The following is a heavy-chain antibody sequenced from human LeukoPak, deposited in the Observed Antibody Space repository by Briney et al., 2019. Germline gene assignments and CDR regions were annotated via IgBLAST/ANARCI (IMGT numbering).Heavy chain of an antibody. Sequence: PGGSLRLSCAASGFSFISYGMHGVRQAPGKGLEGVGVISDDGRRKDYADSVKGRFTISRDNSKDTLYLQMNSLRAEDTAVYYCAKRPSDYGDYVSYFDYWGQGTLVTVSS. CDR2: ISDDGRRK. J-gene: IGHJ4*02. CDR3: AKRPSDYGDYVSYFDY. V-gene: IGHV3-30*18. D-gene: IGHD4-17*01. CDR1: GFSFISYG.